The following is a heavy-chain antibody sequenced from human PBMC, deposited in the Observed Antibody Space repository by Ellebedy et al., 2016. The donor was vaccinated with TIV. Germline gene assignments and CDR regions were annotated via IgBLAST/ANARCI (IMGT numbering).Heavy chain of an antibody. CDR1: AYTFTNKHY. D-gene: IGHD2-15*01. J-gene: IGHJ6*02. Sequence: AASVKVSCKASAYTFTNKHYIHWVRQAPGQGLEWMGIIHHGEGRTDYAQKFLGRVTMTRDTSTSTVYMELSSLRSEDTAVYYCARTSDCSGGSCNDYYYGMDVWGHGTTVTVSS. V-gene: IGHV1-46*01. CDR2: IHHGEGRT. CDR3: ARTSDCSGGSCNDYYYGMDV.